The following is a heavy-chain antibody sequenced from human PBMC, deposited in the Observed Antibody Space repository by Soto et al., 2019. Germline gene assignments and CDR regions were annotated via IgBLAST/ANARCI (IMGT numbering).Heavy chain of an antibody. CDR3: ASYCSGESCQPFDY. Sequence: QLQLQESGPGLVKPSETLSLTCTVSGGSINSSYYWAWIRQPPGKGLEWIGSVYFIGSTHYNPSLNSRVTISVDPSKKQFSLMLISVTAADTAVYYCASYCSGESCQPFDYWGQGTLVAVSS. CDR1: GGSINSSYY. CDR2: VYFIGST. D-gene: IGHD2-15*01. V-gene: IGHV4-39*01. J-gene: IGHJ4*02.